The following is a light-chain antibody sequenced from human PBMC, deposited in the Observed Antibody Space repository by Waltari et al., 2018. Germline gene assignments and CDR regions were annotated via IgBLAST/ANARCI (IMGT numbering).Light chain of an antibody. CDR2: KAS. Sequence: DIQMTQSPSTLSAAVGDRVTINCRASQRISSWLAWYQQKPGKAPKLLIYKASSLESGVPSRFSGSGSGTEFTLPISSLQPDDFATYYCQQYNSYPYTFGQGTKLGIK. V-gene: IGKV1-5*03. CDR3: QQYNSYPYT. J-gene: IGKJ2*01. CDR1: QRISSW.